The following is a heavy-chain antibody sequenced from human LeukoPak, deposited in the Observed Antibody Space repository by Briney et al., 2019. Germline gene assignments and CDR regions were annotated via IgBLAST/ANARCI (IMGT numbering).Heavy chain of an antibody. CDR2: INPSSGGT. Sequence: ASVKVSCKASGYTFTGYYMHWVRQAPGQGLEWMGRINPSSGGTNYAQKFQGRVTMTRDTSISTAYMELSRLRSDDTAVYYCARGGSGYYMFDPWGQGTLVTVSS. D-gene: IGHD3-3*01. J-gene: IGHJ5*02. V-gene: IGHV1-2*06. CDR1: GYTFTGYY. CDR3: ARGGSGYYMFDP.